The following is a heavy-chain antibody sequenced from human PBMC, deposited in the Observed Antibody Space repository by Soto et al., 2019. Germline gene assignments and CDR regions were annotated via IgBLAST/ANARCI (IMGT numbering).Heavy chain of an antibody. D-gene: IGHD6-13*01. J-gene: IGHJ4*02. CDR1: EDTFSIYT. V-gene: IGHV1-69*02. Sequence: EASVKVSCKASEDTFSIYTLRWVRQAHGQGLVWMGRVLPFLDVTTYSQRFQGRVTITADRSTTTAYMELSSLTFEDTAVYYCARDRKNSNWPNFDSWGPGTLVTVSS. CDR2: VLPFLDVT. CDR3: ARDRKNSNWPNFDS.